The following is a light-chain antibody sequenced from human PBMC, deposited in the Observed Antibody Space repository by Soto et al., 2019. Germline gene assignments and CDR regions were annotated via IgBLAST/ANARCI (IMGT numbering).Light chain of an antibody. CDR3: HLYGTSPKP. J-gene: IGKJ1*01. Sequence: EIVLTQSPGTLSLSPGERATLSCRASQTVSSNYLAWYQQKPGQAPRLLIYAASTRATGIPDRFSGSGSGTDFTLSNSRLEPEAFAVYYCHLYGTSPKPFGQGTKVEIK. CDR2: AAS. CDR1: QTVSSNY. V-gene: IGKV3-20*01.